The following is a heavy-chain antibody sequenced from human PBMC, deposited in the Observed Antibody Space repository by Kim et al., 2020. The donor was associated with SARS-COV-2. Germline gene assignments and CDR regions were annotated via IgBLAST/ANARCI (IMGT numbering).Heavy chain of an antibody. V-gene: IGHV3-74*01. CDR2: INSDGSST. Sequence: GGSLRLSCAASGFTFSSYWLHWVRQAPGKGLVWVSRINSDGSSTSYADSVKGRFTISRDNAKNTLYLQMNSLRAEDTAVYYCARDWGEDAFDIWGQGTMVTVSS. J-gene: IGHJ3*02. CDR1: GFTFSSYW. CDR3: ARDWGEDAFDI. D-gene: IGHD3-16*01.